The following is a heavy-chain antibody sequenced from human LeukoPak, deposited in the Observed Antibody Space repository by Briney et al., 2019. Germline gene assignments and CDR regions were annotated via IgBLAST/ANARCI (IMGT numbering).Heavy chain of an antibody. Sequence: GGSLRLSCAASGFTFSSYGMHWVRQAPGKGLEWVAFIRYDGSNKYYADSVKGRFTISRDNSKNTLYLQMNSLRAEDTAVYYCAKAAYYYDSSGYWAYWGQGTLVTVSS. J-gene: IGHJ4*02. CDR3: AKAAYYYDSSGYWAY. CDR1: GFTFSSYG. CDR2: IRYDGSNK. D-gene: IGHD3-22*01. V-gene: IGHV3-30*02.